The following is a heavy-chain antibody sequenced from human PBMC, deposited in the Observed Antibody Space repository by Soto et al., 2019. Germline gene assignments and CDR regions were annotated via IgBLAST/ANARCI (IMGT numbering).Heavy chain of an antibody. D-gene: IGHD5-12*01. J-gene: IGHJ6*03. Sequence: GESLKISCKGSGYSFTSYWIGWVRQMPGKGLEWMGIIYPGDSDTRYSPSFQGQVTISADKSISTAYLQWSSLKASDTAMYYCARRGEAAVATHYYYYMDVRGKGTTVTVSS. CDR1: GYSFTSYW. V-gene: IGHV5-51*01. CDR2: IYPGDSDT. CDR3: ARRGEAAVATHYYYYMDV.